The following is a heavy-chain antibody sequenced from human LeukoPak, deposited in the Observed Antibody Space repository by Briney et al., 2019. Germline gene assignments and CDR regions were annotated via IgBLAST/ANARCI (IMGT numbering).Heavy chain of an antibody. D-gene: IGHD6-19*01. V-gene: IGHV5-51*01. CDR2: IYTGDSDT. CDR1: GYRFTSYW. J-gene: IGHJ3*02. CDR3: ATGYGSGRGAFDI. Sequence: GESLKISCVGSGYRFTSYWISWVRQMPRKGLEYMGIIYTGDSDTRYSPYFQGQVTISADKTISTAYLQWSSLQASDTAMYYCATGYGSGRGAFDIWGQGTMVTVSS.